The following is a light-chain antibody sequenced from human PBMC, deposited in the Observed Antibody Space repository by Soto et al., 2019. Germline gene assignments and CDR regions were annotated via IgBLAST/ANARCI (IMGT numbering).Light chain of an antibody. CDR1: QSVSAN. J-gene: IGKJ1*01. V-gene: IGKV3-20*01. CDR3: QMYGSAPPGT. CDR2: GAS. Sequence: SVLTQSPGTLSLSPGERATLSCRASQSVSANLAWYQQKPGRAPRLLIYGASIRATGIPGRFSGSGSGTDFTLTISRLEPEDFAVYYCQMYGSAPPGTFGQGTKVDI.